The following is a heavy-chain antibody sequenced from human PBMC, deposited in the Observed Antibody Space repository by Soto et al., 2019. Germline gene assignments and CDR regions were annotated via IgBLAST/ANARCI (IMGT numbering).Heavy chain of an antibody. J-gene: IGHJ4*02. CDR2: ISYDGSNK. Sequence: GGSLRLSCAASGFTFSSYAMHWVRQAPGKGLEWVAVISYDGSNKYYADSEKGRFTISRDNSKNTLYLQMNSLRAEDTAVYYCARLPPAEPLRGYWGQGTLVTVSS. CDR3: ARLPPAEPLRGY. CDR1: GFTFSSYA. D-gene: IGHD3-10*01. V-gene: IGHV3-30-3*01.